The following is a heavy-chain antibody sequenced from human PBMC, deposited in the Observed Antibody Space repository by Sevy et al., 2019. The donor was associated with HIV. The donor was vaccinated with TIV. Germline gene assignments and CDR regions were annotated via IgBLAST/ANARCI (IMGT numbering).Heavy chain of an antibody. V-gene: IGHV3-74*01. CDR2: INSDGSNT. J-gene: IGHJ3*02. Sequence: GGSLRLSCAASGFIFNTFYMHWVRQAPGKGLEWVSRINSDGSNTNYADSVKGRFTISRDNAKNRLYLQMNSLRAEDTAVYYCAQIGKYYYDSSGFFAQAGAALDIWGQGTMVTVSS. CDR1: GFIFNTFY. CDR3: AQIGKYYYDSSGFFAQAGAALDI. D-gene: IGHD3-22*01.